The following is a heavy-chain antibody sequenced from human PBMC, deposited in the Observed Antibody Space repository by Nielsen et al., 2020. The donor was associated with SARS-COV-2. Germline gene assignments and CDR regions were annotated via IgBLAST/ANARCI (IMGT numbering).Heavy chain of an antibody. D-gene: IGHD6-13*01. Sequence: SETLSLTCAVYGGSFSGYYWSWIRQPPGKGLEWIGSIYYSGSTYYNPSLKSRVTISVDTSKNQFSLKLSSVTAADTAVYYCARLVSNIAAASFDYWGQGTLVTVSS. J-gene: IGHJ4*02. V-gene: IGHV4-34*01. CDR3: ARLVSNIAAASFDY. CDR2: IYYSGST. CDR1: GGSFSGYY.